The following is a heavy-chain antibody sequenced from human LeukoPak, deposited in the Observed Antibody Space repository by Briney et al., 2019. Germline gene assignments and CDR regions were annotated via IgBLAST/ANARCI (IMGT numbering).Heavy chain of an antibody. CDR2: ISGSGDST. J-gene: IGHJ4*02. CDR1: GFTFSNYP. V-gene: IGHV3-23*01. Sequence: PGGSLRLSCAASGFTFSNYPMTWVRQAPGKGLEWVSAISGSGDSTKYADSVKGRFTISRDNSKNTLDLRMNSLRAEDTAVYYCAKDWRADYWGQGTLVTVSS. CDR3: AKDWRADY.